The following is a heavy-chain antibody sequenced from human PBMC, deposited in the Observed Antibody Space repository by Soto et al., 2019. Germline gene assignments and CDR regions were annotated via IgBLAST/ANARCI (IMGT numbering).Heavy chain of an antibody. D-gene: IGHD3-22*01. CDR2: ISSSGSTI. Sequence: PGGSLRLSCAASGFTFSDYYMSWIRQAPGKGLEWVSYISSSGSTIYYADSVKGRFTISRDNAKNSLYLQMNSLRAEDTAVYYCARDLPIYDSSGYYNHDAFDIWGQGTMVTVSS. CDR1: GFTFSDYY. CDR3: ARDLPIYDSSGYYNHDAFDI. J-gene: IGHJ3*02. V-gene: IGHV3-11*01.